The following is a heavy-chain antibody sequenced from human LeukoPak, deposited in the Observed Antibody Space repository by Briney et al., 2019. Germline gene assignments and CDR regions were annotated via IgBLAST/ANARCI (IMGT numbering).Heavy chain of an antibody. CDR3: ARGQLRLRHRGFDP. D-gene: IGHD4-17*01. CDR2: MNTNSGYT. Sequence: ASVKVSCKASGDTFSSYAINWVRQAPGQGLEWMGWMNTNSGYTGYAQKFQGRVTITRNTSISTAYMELSSLRSDDTAVYYCARGQLRLRHRGFDPWGQGTLVTVSS. CDR1: GDTFSSYA. J-gene: IGHJ5*02. V-gene: IGHV1-8*01.